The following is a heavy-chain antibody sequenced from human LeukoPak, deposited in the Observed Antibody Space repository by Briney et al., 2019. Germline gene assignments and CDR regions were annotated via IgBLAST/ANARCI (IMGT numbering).Heavy chain of an antibody. CDR2: INTNTGNP. CDR1: GYTFTSYG. CDR3: ARVWFSRGNWFDH. V-gene: IGHV7-4-1*02. Sequence: ASVKVSCKASGYTFTSYGILWVRQAPGQGPEWMGWINTNTGNPTYAQGFTGRFVFSLDTSVSTAYLQISSLKAEDTAVYYCARVWFSRGNWFDHWGQGTLVTVSS. J-gene: IGHJ5*02. D-gene: IGHD3-10*01.